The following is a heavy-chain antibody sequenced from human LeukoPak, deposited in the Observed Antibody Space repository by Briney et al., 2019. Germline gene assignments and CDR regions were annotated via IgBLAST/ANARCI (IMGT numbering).Heavy chain of an antibody. CDR3: VRDDYDFWSGYQRYFEF. D-gene: IGHD3-3*01. CDR1: GFAFSDYS. CDR2: ISYDGNNK. Sequence: GRSLRLSCAASGFAFSDYSIHWVRQAPGKGLEWVALISYDGNNKYYADSVKGRFTVSRDSVKNSLYLQMTSVRADDTAMYYCVRDDYDFWSGYQRYFEFWGQGTLVTVSS. J-gene: IGHJ4*02. V-gene: IGHV3-30-3*01.